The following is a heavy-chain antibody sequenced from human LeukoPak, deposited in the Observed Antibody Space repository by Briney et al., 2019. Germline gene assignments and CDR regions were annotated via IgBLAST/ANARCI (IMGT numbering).Heavy chain of an antibody. CDR1: GYRFTNYW. D-gene: IGHD3-10*01. V-gene: IGHV5-51*01. Sequence: GESLRISCKGFGYRFTNYWIGWVRQMPGKGLGWMGIIYPGDSDTRYSPSFQGQVTISADKSINTAYLQWKSLKASDTAMYYCVLAGSGSYYFDYWGQGILVTVSS. J-gene: IGHJ4*02. CDR2: IYPGDSDT. CDR3: VLAGSGSYYFDY.